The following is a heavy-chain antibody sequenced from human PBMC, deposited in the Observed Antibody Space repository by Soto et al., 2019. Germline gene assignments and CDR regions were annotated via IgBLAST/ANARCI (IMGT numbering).Heavy chain of an antibody. CDR2: IYYSGST. CDR3: ARAAGFGELLSDWFDP. Sequence: QLQLQESGPGLVKPSETLSLTCTVSGGSISSSSYYWGWIRQPPGKGLEWIGSIYYSGSTYYNPSLKSRVTISVDTSKNQFSLKLSSVTAADTAVYYCARAAGFGELLSDWFDPWGQGTLVTVSS. V-gene: IGHV4-39*01. D-gene: IGHD3-10*01. J-gene: IGHJ5*02. CDR1: GGSISSSSYY.